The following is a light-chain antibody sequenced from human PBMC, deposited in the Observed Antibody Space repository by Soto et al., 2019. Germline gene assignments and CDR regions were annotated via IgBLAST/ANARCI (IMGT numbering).Light chain of an antibody. V-gene: IGKV4-1*01. CDR3: QHYYSTPPM. CDR2: WAS. Sequence: DIGMTQSPDSLAVSLGERATINCKSSQSVLYSSNNKNYLAWYQQKPGQPPKLLIYWASTRESGVPDRFSGSGSGTDFTLTISSLQAEDVAVYYCQHYYSTPPMFGQGTKVEIK. CDR1: QSVLYSSNNKNY. J-gene: IGKJ1*01.